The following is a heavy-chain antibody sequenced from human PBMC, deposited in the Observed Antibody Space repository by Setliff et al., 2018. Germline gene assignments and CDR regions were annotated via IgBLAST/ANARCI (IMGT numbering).Heavy chain of an antibody. CDR2: ISSSSSYI. D-gene: IGHD6-13*01. CDR3: ARELAAAANYYYYYGMDV. Sequence: PGGSLRLSCAASGFTFSSYSMNWVRQAPGKGLEWVSFISSSSSYIYYADAVKGRFTISRDNAKNSLYLQMNSLRAEDTAVYYCARELAAAANYYYYYGMDVWGQGTTVTVSS. CDR1: GFTFSSYS. J-gene: IGHJ6*02. V-gene: IGHV3-21*01.